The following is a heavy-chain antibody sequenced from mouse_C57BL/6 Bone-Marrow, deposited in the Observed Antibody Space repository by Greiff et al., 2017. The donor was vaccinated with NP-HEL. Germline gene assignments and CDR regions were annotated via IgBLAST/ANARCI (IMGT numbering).Heavy chain of an antibody. CDR1: GYTFTSYW. D-gene: IGHD2-3*01. CDR3: TGYDGYYEGAWFAY. Sequence: VQLQQSGTVLARPGASVKMSCKTSGYTFTSYWMHWVKQRPGQGLEWIGAIYPGNSDTSYNQKFKGKAKLTAVTSASTAYMELSSLTNEDSAVYYCTGYDGYYEGAWFAYWGQGTLVTVSA. J-gene: IGHJ3*01. V-gene: IGHV1-5*01. CDR2: IYPGNSDT.